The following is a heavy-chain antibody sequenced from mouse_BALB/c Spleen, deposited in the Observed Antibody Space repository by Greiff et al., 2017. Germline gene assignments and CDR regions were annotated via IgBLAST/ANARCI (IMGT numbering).Heavy chain of an antibody. CDR3: ARGDDYYAMDY. CDR1: GYTFTSYW. Sequence: QVQLQQSGAELARPGASVKLSCKGSGYTFTSYWMQWVKQRPGQGLEWIGAIYPGDGDTRYTQKFKGKATLTADKSSSTAYMQLSSLASEDSAVYYCARGDDYYAMDYWGQGTSVTVSS. V-gene: IGHV1-87*01. J-gene: IGHJ4*01. CDR2: IYPGDGDT.